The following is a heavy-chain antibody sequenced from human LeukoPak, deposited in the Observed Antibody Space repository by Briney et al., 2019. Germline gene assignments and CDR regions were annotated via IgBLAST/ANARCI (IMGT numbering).Heavy chain of an antibody. CDR2: IYTSGST. Sequence: SETLSLTCTVSGGSISSYYWSWIRQPPGKGLEWIGYIYTSGSTNYNPSLKSRVTISVDTSKNQFSLKLSSVTAADTAVYYCARPYYYDSRIDPWGQGTLVTVSS. J-gene: IGHJ5*02. D-gene: IGHD3-22*01. V-gene: IGHV4-4*09. CDR3: ARPYYYDSRIDP. CDR1: GGSISSYY.